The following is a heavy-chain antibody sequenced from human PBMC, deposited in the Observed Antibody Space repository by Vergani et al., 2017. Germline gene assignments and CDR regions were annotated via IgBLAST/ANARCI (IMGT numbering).Heavy chain of an antibody. J-gene: IGHJ4*02. Sequence: QVQLVQSGAEVKKPGSSVKVSCKTSGYTFSNYYMHWVRQSPGQGLEWMGIINPSGGHTNYAQKFQGRDTMTRDTSTSTVYMELSSLRSEDTAIYYCARGDYGILTGYRYWGQGTLVTVSA. D-gene: IGHD3-9*01. CDR2: INPSGGHT. V-gene: IGHV1-46*03. CDR1: GYTFSNYY. CDR3: ARGDYGILTGYRY.